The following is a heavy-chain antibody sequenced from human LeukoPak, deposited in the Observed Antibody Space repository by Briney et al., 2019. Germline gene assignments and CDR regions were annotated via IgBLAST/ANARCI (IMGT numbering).Heavy chain of an antibody. CDR2: INHSGST. J-gene: IGHJ6*03. CDR3: ARGHIVVVPAAMSYYYYMDV. CDR1: GGSFSGYY. V-gene: IGHV4-34*01. D-gene: IGHD2-2*01. Sequence: PSETLSLTCAVYGGSFSGYYWSWIRQPPGKGLEWIGEINHSGSTNYNPSLKSRVTISVDTSKNQFSLKLSSVTAADTAVYYCARGHIVVVPAAMSYYYYMDVWGKGTTVTVSS.